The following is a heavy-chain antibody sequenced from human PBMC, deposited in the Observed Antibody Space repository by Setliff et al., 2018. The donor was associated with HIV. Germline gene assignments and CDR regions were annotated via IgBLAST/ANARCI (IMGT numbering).Heavy chain of an antibody. D-gene: IGHD1-26*01. CDR1: GYFISSGYY. CDR3: ARSSPRFSGSYFDY. CDR2: VYHSGST. J-gene: IGHJ4*02. Sequence: SETLSLTCEVSGYFISSGYYWGWIRQPPGKGLEWIGTVYHSGSTYYNPSLKSRVAMSVDTSKTQFSLILRSVTAADSAVYYCARSSPRFSGSYFDYWGQGTLVTVSS. V-gene: IGHV4-38-2*01.